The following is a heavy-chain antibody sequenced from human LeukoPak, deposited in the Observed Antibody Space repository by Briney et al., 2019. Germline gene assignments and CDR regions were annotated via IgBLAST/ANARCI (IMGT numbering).Heavy chain of an antibody. J-gene: IGHJ4*02. CDR1: GFTVSSNY. V-gene: IGHV3-30*18. Sequence: GGSLRLSCAASGFTVSSNYMSWVRQAPGKGLEWMAVISYDGSYINYADSVKGRFTISRDNSKTTMYLQMNSLRAEDTAVYYCAKSSSGHLTLFEYWGQGTLVTVSS. CDR3: AKSSSGHLTLFEY. D-gene: IGHD3-22*01. CDR2: ISYDGSYI.